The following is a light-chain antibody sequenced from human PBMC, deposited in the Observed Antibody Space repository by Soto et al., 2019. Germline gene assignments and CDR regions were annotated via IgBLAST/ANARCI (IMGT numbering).Light chain of an antibody. CDR3: QHYAGGSPIT. V-gene: IGKV3-20*01. CDR2: GVS. J-gene: IGKJ5*01. Sequence: EIVLTQSPGTLSLSPGERATLSCRASQSVNSNYLAWHQQKPGQAPRLLIYGVSSRATGTPDRFSGSGSGTDFTLTISRLEPEDFALYYCQHYAGGSPITFGQGTRLEIK. CDR1: QSVNSNY.